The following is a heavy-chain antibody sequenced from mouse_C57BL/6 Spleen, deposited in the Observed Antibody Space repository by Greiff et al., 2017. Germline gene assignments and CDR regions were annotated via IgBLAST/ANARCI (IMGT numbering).Heavy chain of an antibody. V-gene: IGHV3-6*01. Sequence: EVKLQESGPGLVKPSQSLSLTCSVTGYSITSGYYWNWIRQFPGNKLEWMGYISYDGSNNYNPSLKNRISITRDTPKSQFFLKLNSVTTEDTATYFCARGSGYFDYWGQGTTLTVSS. D-gene: IGHD3-2*02. J-gene: IGHJ2*01. CDR2: ISYDGSN. CDR1: GYSITSGYY. CDR3: ARGSGYFDY.